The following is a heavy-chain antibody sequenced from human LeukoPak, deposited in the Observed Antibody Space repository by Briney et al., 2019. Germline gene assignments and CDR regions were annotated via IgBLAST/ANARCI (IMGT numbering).Heavy chain of an antibody. CDR3: ARELRFGELSLYYFDY. Sequence: ASVKVSCKASGYTFTGYYMHWVRQAPGQGLEWMGWINPNSGGTNYAQKFQGRVTMTRDTSISTAYMELSRLRSDDTAVYYCARELRFGELSLYYFDYWGQGTLVTVSS. D-gene: IGHD3-10*01. CDR1: GYTFTGYY. V-gene: IGHV1-2*02. J-gene: IGHJ4*02. CDR2: INPNSGGT.